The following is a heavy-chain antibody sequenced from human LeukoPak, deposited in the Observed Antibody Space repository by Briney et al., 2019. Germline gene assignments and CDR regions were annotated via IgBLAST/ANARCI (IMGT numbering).Heavy chain of an antibody. D-gene: IGHD3-22*01. CDR2: ISGSGGNT. V-gene: IGHV3-23*01. J-gene: IGHJ4*02. Sequence: PGGSLRLSCAASGFTFSTYAMSWVRQTPGKGLEWVSTISGSGGNTYYADSVKGRFTISRDNSKNTLYLQMSSLRAEDTAVYYCAKEGDSTGYYDYFDYWGQGTLVTVSS. CDR1: GFTFSTYA. CDR3: AKEGDSTGYYDYFDY.